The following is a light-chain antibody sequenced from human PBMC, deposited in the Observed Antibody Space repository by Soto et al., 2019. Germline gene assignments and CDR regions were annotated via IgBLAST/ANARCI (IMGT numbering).Light chain of an antibody. J-gene: IGKJ1*01. CDR2: GAS. Sequence: EIRITQSPCTLFVSPGDRATLSCGASQSVSSNLAWYQQKPGQGPRLLIYGASSRATGTPDRFSGSGSGTDFTLTINRLEPEDFALYYCQQYGSSPPTFGQGTKVDIK. V-gene: IGKV3-20*01. CDR1: QSVSSN. CDR3: QQYGSSPPT.